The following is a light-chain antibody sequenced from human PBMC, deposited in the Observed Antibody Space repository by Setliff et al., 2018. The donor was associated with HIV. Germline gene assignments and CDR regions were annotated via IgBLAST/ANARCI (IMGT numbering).Light chain of an antibody. CDR2: QAT. J-gene: IGLJ1*01. V-gene: IGLV2-14*01. CDR1: SSDVGAYNY. Sequence: QSALTQPASVSGSPGQSITISCTGTSSDVGAYNYVSWYQQHPGKAPKLIIYQATKRPSGVSNRFSGSKSGNTASLTISGLQAEDEADYYCCSNTGSNTYVFGSGTKVTVL. CDR3: CSNTGSNTYV.